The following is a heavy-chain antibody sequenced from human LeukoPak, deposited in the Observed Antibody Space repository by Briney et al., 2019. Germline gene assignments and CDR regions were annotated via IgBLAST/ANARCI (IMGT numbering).Heavy chain of an antibody. Sequence: GASVKVSYKASGGTFSSYAISWVRQAPGQRLEWMGGIIPIFGTANYAQKFQGRVTIIADESTSTAYMELRSLRFEDTAVYYCARDHMGDLDYWGQGTLVTVSS. CDR1: GGTFSSYA. V-gene: IGHV1-69*13. CDR3: ARDHMGDLDY. CDR2: IIPIFGTA. D-gene: IGHD2-21*02. J-gene: IGHJ4*02.